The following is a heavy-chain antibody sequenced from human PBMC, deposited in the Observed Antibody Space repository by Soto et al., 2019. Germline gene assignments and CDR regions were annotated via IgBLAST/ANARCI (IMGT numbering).Heavy chain of an antibody. V-gene: IGHV4-4*02. CDR3: ARSPNYYYMDV. Sequence: QVQLQESAPGLVKPSGTLSLTCAVSSGSISSSNWWSWVRQPPGKGLEWIGEIYHSGSTNYNPSLKWRVTISVDKSKNQFSLKLSSVTAADTAVYYGARSPNYYYMDVWGKGTTVTVSS. CDR2: IYHSGST. CDR1: SGSISSSNW. J-gene: IGHJ6*03.